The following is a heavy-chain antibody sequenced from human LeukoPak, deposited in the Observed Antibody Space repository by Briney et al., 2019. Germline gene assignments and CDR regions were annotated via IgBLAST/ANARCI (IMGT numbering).Heavy chain of an antibody. CDR3: ARDQAELDYDYYYMDV. Sequence: GGSLRLSCAASGFTFDDYGMSWVRQAPGKGLEWVSGINWNGGSTGYADSVKGRFTISRDNAKNSLYLQMNSLRAEDTALYYCARDQAELDYDYYYMDVWGKGTTVTVSS. J-gene: IGHJ6*03. D-gene: IGHD3-16*01. CDR1: GFTFDDYG. CDR2: INWNGGST. V-gene: IGHV3-20*04.